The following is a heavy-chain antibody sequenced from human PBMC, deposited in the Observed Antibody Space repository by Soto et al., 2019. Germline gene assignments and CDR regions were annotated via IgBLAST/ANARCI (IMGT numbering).Heavy chain of an antibody. CDR2: INPTGDST. V-gene: IGHV3-64*04. D-gene: IGHD2-15*01. J-gene: IGHJ4*02. Sequence: GGSLRLSWSASGFNFNGYNMYWVRQAPGKGLKYVSTINPTGDSTHYADSVKGRFTISRDNAKNTLYLQMNSLRAEDTAVYYCASPRGLCSGGSCYFDYWGQGTLVTVSS. CDR3: ASPRGLCSGGSCYFDY. CDR1: GFNFNGYN.